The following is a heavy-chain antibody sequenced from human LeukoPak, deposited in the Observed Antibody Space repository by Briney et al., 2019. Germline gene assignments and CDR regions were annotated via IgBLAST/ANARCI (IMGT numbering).Heavy chain of an antibody. CDR2: INPNNGGT. D-gene: IGHD1-26*01. CDR3: ATVRMGATPFDY. V-gene: IGHV1-2*02. CDR1: EYSFTVYY. Sequence: GASVKVSCKASEYSFTVYYLHWVRQAPGQGLEWMGGINPNNGGTNFAQKFQGRVTMTSDTSISTAYMELSRLRSDDTAVYYCATVRMGATPFDYWGQGALVTVSS. J-gene: IGHJ4*02.